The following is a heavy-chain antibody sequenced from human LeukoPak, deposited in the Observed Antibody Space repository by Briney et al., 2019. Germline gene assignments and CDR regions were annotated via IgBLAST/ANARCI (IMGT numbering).Heavy chain of an antibody. CDR3: AKGGQNYDFWHFDY. CDR2: ISGSGGST. CDR1: GFTFSNYA. Sequence: PGGSLRLSCAASGFTFSNYAMNWVRQAPGKGLEWVSSISGSGGSTYFAGSVKGRVTISRDNSKNTMYMQMNSLRVEDTAVYYCAKGGQNYDFWHFDYWGQGSLVTVSS. J-gene: IGHJ4*02. V-gene: IGHV3-23*01. D-gene: IGHD3-3*01.